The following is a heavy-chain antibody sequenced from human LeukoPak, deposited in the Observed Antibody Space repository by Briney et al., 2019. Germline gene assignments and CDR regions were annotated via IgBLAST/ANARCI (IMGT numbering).Heavy chain of an antibody. Sequence: ASVKVSCKASVYTFNSYVISWVRQAPGQGVEWMAWIHTYNGNRNYALEVQGRANMTTDTSTSTAYMELRSLRSDDTAVYYCARVLRYDFWSAYYFDYGGQGTLLTVS. CDR1: VYTFNSYV. CDR2: IHTYNGNR. J-gene: IGHJ4*02. V-gene: IGHV1-18*01. D-gene: IGHD3-3*01. CDR3: ARVLRYDFWSAYYFDY.